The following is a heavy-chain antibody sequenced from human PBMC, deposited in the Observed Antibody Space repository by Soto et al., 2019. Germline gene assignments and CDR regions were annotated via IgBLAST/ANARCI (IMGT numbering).Heavy chain of an antibody. CDR1: GGSISSYY. V-gene: IGHV4-59*01. Sequence: ETLSLTCTVSGGSISSYYWSWIRQPPGKGLEWIGYIYYSGSTNYNPSLKSRVTISVDTSKNQFSLKLSSVTAADTAVYYCGGEKNWVHPWGQGTLVTVSS. CDR2: IYYSGST. CDR3: GGEKNWVHP. J-gene: IGHJ5*02.